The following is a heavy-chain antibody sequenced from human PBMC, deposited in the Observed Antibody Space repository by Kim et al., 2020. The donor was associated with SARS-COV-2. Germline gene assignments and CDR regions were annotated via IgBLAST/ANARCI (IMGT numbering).Heavy chain of an antibody. D-gene: IGHD3-10*01. CDR1: GFTFSSYA. V-gene: IGHV3-23*01. CDR2: ISGSGGST. Sequence: GGSLRLSCAASGFTFSSYAMSWVRQVPGKGLEWVSAISGSGGSTYYADSVKGRFTISRDNSKNTLYLQMNSLRAEDTAVYYCAKDRTQLRYYYGSGSYTDYWGQGTLVTVSS. J-gene: IGHJ4*02. CDR3: AKDRTQLRYYYGSGSYTDY.